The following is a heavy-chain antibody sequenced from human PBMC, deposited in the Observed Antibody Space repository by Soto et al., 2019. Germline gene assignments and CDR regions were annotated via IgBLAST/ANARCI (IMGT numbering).Heavy chain of an antibody. CDR2: IIPIFGTA. Sequence: SVKVSCKASGGTFSSYAISWVRQAPGQGLEWMGGIIPIFGTANYAQKFQGRVTITADESTSTAYMELSSLRSEDTAVYYCARATRYCTNGVCLYYFDYWGQGTLVTVSS. J-gene: IGHJ4*02. CDR1: GGTFSSYA. D-gene: IGHD2-8*01. V-gene: IGHV1-69*13. CDR3: ARATRYCTNGVCLYYFDY.